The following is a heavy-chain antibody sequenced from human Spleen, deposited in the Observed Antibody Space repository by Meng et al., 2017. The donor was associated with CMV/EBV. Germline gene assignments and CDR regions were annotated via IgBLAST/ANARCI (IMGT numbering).Heavy chain of an antibody. Sequence: SVKVSCKASGYTFTDYYIHWVRQAPGQGLEWMGGIIPIFGTANYAQKFQGRVTITTDESTSTAYMELSSLRSEDTAVYYCARVLRFLEWLPHYGMDVWGQGTTVTVSS. J-gene: IGHJ6*02. CDR1: GYTFTDYY. CDR2: IIPIFGTA. D-gene: IGHD3-3*01. V-gene: IGHV1-69*05. CDR3: ARVLRFLEWLPHYGMDV.